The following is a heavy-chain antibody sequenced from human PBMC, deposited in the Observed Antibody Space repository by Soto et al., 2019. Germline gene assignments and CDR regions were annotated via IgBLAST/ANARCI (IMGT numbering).Heavy chain of an antibody. Sequence: ASVKVSCKASRVAFSKFIATWVRQAPGLGLEWVGGIIPIFGTANYAQKFQGRVTITADESTSTSYMEVNNLRSEDTAVYYCAKVRYSSPMGYYYGRDVWGQGTTVTVSS. J-gene: IGHJ6*02. D-gene: IGHD6-19*01. CDR3: AKVRYSSPMGYYYGRDV. V-gene: IGHV1-69*13. CDR1: RVAFSKFI. CDR2: IIPIFGTA.